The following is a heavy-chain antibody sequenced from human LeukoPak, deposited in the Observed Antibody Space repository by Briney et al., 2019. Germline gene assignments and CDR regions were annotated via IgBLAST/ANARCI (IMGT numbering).Heavy chain of an antibody. V-gene: IGHV4-38-2*01. CDR2: IYHSGST. D-gene: IGHD6-6*01. CDR3: AISAPSAPIYYYYMDV. Sequence: SETLSLTCAVSGYSISSGYYWGWIRQPPGKGLEWIGSIYHSGSTHYNPSLKSRVTISVDTSKNQFSLKLSSVTAADTAVYYCAISAPSAPIYYYYMDVWGKGTTVTVSS. CDR1: GYSISSGYY. J-gene: IGHJ6*03.